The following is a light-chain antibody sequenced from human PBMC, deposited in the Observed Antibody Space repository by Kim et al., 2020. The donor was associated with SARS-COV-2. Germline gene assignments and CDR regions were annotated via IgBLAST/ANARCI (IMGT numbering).Light chain of an antibody. CDR2: AAS. CDR1: QSISDY. CDR3: QQPYTATLT. V-gene: IGKV1-39*01. J-gene: IGKJ4*01. Sequence: DIQMTQSPSSLSAFVGDRVTITCRASQSISDYLNWYQHKPGKAPNLLIYAASTLQSGVPSRFAGSGSGTDFTLTITSLQPEDFATYFCQQPYTATLTFGGGTKVDIK.